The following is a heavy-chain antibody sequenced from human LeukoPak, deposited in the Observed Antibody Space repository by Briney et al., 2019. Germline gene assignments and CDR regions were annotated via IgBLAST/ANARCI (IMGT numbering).Heavy chain of an antibody. Sequence: GGSLRLSCAASGFTFSSYGMHWVRQAPGKGLEWVAVIWYDGSNKYYADSVKGRFTISRDNSKNTLYLQMNSLRAEDTAVYYCAKSLSSLLGYYHYYMDVWGKGTTVTVSS. CDR2: IWYDGSNK. V-gene: IGHV3-33*06. CDR1: GFTFSSYG. J-gene: IGHJ6*03. D-gene: IGHD3-16*02. CDR3: AKSLSSLLGYYHYYMDV.